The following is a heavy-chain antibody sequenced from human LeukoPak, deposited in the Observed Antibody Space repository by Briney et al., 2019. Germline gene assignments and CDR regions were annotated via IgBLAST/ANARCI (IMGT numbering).Heavy chain of an antibody. D-gene: IGHD2-15*01. V-gene: IGHV3-23*01. CDR2: IGASGAST. CDR3: ARALCVGGINCGPDY. CDR1: GLTFSKYA. Sequence: GGSLTLSCAVSGLTFSKYAMNWVRQGPGKGLEWVSGIGASGASTYYADSVKGRFTISRDNFKNTLYLQINSLRAEDTAVYYCARALCVGGINCGPDYWGQGTLVTVSS. J-gene: IGHJ4*02.